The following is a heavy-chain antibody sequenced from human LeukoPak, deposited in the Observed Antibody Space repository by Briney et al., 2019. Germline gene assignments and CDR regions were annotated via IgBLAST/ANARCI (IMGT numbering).Heavy chain of an antibody. CDR3: ARSNLPDYYDSSGYPDY. J-gene: IGHJ4*02. CDR1: GYSFTSYW. D-gene: IGHD3-22*01. V-gene: IGHV5-51*01. CDR2: IYPGDSDT. Sequence: GESMKISCKGSGYSFTSYWIGWVRQMPGKGLEWVGIIYPGDSDTRYSPSFQGQVTISADKSISTAYQQWSSLKASDTAMYYCARSNLPDYYDSSGYPDYWGKGPLVTVSS.